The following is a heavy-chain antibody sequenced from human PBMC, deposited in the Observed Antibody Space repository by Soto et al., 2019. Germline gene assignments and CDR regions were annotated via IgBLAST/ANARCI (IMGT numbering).Heavy chain of an antibody. CDR1: GFTFSNAW. V-gene: IGHV3-15*07. J-gene: IGHJ6*02. CDR3: MLSGSITMVRGVISSDYGMDV. CDR2: IKSKTDGGTT. D-gene: IGHD3-10*01. Sequence: GGSLRLSCAASGFTFSNAWMNWVRQAPGKGLEWVGRIKSKTDGGTTDYAAPVKGRFTISRDDSKNTLYLQMNSPKTEDTAVYYCMLSGSITMVRGVISSDYGMDVWGQGTTVTVSS.